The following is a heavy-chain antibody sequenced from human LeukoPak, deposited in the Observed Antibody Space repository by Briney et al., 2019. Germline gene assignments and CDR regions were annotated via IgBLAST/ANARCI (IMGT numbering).Heavy chain of an antibody. Sequence: GGSLRLSCAASGFTFSSYAMHWVRQAPGKGLEWVAAISYDGSNKYYADSVKGRFTISRDNSKNTLYLQMNSLRAEDTAVYYCAKAKPRYSGSYFDYWGQGTLVTVSS. J-gene: IGHJ4*02. CDR2: ISYDGSNK. D-gene: IGHD1-26*01. V-gene: IGHV3-30*04. CDR3: AKAKPRYSGSYFDY. CDR1: GFTFSSYA.